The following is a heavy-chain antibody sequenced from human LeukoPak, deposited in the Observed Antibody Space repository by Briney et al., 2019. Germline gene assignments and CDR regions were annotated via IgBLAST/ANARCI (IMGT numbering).Heavy chain of an antibody. J-gene: IGHJ4*02. D-gene: IGHD3-10*01. CDR2: ISSSGSTI. CDR3: ARGGYYYGSGSYYNVNY. V-gene: IGHV3-48*03. Sequence: PGGSLRLSCAASGFTFSSYEMNWVRQAPGKGQEWVSYISSSGSTIYYADSVKGRFTISRDNAKNSLYLQMNSLRAEDTAVYYCARGGYYYGSGSYYNVNYWGQGTLVTVSS. CDR1: GFTFSSYE.